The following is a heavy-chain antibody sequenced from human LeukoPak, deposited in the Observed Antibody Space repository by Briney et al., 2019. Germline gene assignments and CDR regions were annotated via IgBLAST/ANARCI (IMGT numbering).Heavy chain of an antibody. CDR3: VRTRLWFGDDNWFDP. Sequence: ASVKVSCKSSGYTFTSYYMRWVRQAPGQGLEWIGILNPLGGSTHYTQKFQGRVTMTRDTSTSTVYMELSGLRSDDTAVYYCVRTRLWFGDDNWFDPWGLGTLVTVSS. J-gene: IGHJ5*02. V-gene: IGHV1-46*01. D-gene: IGHD3-10*01. CDR1: GYTFTSYY. CDR2: LNPLGGST.